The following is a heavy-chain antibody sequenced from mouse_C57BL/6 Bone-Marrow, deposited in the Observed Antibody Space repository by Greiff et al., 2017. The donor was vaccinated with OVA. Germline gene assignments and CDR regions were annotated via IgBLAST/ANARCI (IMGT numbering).Heavy chain of an antibody. Sequence: VQLKQSGPVLVKPGASVKMSCKASGYTFTDYYMNWVKQSHGKSLEWIGVINPYNGGTSYNQKFKGKATLTVDKSSSTAYMELNSLTSEDSAVYYCARLLWLGYYAMDYWGQGTSVTVSS. CDR1: GYTFTDYY. D-gene: IGHD2-2*01. J-gene: IGHJ4*01. CDR3: ARLLWLGYYAMDY. CDR2: INPYNGGT. V-gene: IGHV1-19*01.